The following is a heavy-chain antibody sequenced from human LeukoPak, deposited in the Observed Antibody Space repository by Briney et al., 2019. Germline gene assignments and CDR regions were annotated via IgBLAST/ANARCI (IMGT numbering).Heavy chain of an antibody. CDR3: ARSIVVVPAAIQRLTAADHGPGDY. D-gene: IGHD2-2*01. J-gene: IGHJ4*02. CDR1: GYTFTSYA. V-gene: IGHV1-3*01. Sequence: ASVKVSCKASGYTFTSYAMHWVRQAPGQRLEWMGWINAGNGNTKYSQKFQGRVTITRDTSASTAYMELSSLRSEDTAVYYCARSIVVVPAAIQRLTAADHGPGDYWGQGTLVTVSS. CDR2: INAGNGNT.